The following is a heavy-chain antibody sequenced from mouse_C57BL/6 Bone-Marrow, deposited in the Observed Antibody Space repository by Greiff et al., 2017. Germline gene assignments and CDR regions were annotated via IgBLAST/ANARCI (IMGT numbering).Heavy chain of an antibody. D-gene: IGHD3-2*02. CDR1: GYTFTSYG. V-gene: IGHV1-81*01. Sequence: VQLQQSGAELARPGASVKLSCKASGYTFTSYGISWVKQRTGQGLEWIGEIYPRSGNTYYNEKFKGKATLTADKSSSNAYMELRSLTSEDAAVYFCARDSSGRAWFAYWGQGTLVTVSA. CDR2: IYPRSGNT. CDR3: ARDSSGRAWFAY. J-gene: IGHJ3*01.